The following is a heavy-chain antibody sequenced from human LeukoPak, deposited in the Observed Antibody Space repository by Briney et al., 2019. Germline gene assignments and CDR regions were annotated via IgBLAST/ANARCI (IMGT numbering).Heavy chain of an antibody. D-gene: IGHD2/OR15-2a*01. CDR3: ARDRSMSGWYIDL. Sequence: PGGSLRLSCAASGFTVSSYGMHWVRQSPGKGLEWVAVIWYDGSNKYYPDSVQGRFTISRDNSKNTLYLQVNSLRAEDTAVYYCARDRSMSGWYIDLWGRGTLVTVSS. CDR2: IWYDGSNK. V-gene: IGHV3-33*01. CDR1: GFTVSSYG. J-gene: IGHJ2*01.